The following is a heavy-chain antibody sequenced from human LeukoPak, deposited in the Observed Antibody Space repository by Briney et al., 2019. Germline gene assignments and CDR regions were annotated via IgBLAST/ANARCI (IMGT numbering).Heavy chain of an antibody. D-gene: IGHD2-2*01. Sequence: PGGSLRLSCAASGFTFSSYSMNWVRQAPEKGLEWVSSISSSSSYIYYADSVKGRFTISRDNAKNSLYLQMNSLRAEDTAVYYCARAYCSSTSCYPYYYYYGMDVWGQGTTVTVSS. CDR1: GFTFSSYS. CDR2: ISSSSSYI. J-gene: IGHJ6*02. CDR3: ARAYCSSTSCYPYYYYYGMDV. V-gene: IGHV3-21*01.